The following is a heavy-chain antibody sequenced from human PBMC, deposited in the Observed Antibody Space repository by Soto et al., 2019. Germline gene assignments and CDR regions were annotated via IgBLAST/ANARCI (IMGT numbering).Heavy chain of an antibody. CDR2: ISWNGAYT. D-gene: IGHD2-2*01. CDR1: GFTFSILA. V-gene: IGHV3-23*01. J-gene: IGHJ5*02. Sequence: GSLRLSCAASGFTFSILAMGWVRQAPGKGLEWVSGISWNGAYTYYARSVEGRFTVSRDTSKNTISLQMTSLRADDTAVYYCAKEYCSSTSCYRVWFDPWGQGTLVTVSS. CDR3: AKEYCSSTSCYRVWFDP.